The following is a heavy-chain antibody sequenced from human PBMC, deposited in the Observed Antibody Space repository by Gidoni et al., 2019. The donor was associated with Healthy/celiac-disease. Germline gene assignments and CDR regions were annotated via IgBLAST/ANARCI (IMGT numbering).Heavy chain of an antibody. CDR3: ARGPIAARPGDAFDI. CDR2: INHSGST. V-gene: IGHV4-34*01. D-gene: IGHD6-6*01. J-gene: IGHJ3*02. Sequence: VQLQQWGAGLLKPSETLSLTCAVQGGSFSGYYWSWIRQPPGKGLEWIGEINHSGSTNYNPSLKSRVTISVDTSKNQFSLKLSSVTAADTAVYYCARGPIAARPGDAFDIWGQGTMVTVSS. CDR1: GGSFSGYY.